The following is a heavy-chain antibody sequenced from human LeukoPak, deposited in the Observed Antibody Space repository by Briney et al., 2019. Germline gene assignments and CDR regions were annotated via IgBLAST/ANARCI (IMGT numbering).Heavy chain of an antibody. CDR3: ARLSSSGAFDI. V-gene: IGHV4-4*07. J-gene: IGHJ3*02. CDR1: VGSISSYY. Sequence: SETLSLTCTVSVGSISSYYWSWIRQPAGQGREWIGRIYTSGSTNYHPSLKSRVTITVDTSKNQFSLKRSSVTAADTAVYYCARLSSSGAFDIWGQGTMVTVSS. CDR2: IYTSGST. D-gene: IGHD6-6*01.